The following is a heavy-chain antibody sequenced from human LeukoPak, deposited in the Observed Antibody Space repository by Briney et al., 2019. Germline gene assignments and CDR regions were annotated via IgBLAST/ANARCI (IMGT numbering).Heavy chain of an antibody. CDR3: AKGRGEGYLDY. CDR1: GFTFSNYA. V-gene: IGHV3-23*01. CDR2: ISGSGGTT. D-gene: IGHD3-10*01. Sequence: GGSLRLSCAASGFTFSNYAMSWVRQAPGKGLEWVSAISGSGGTTYCANSVKGRFTISRDNSKNTVYLRMNSLRADDTAVYYCAKGRGEGYLDYWGQGTLVTVSS. J-gene: IGHJ4*02.